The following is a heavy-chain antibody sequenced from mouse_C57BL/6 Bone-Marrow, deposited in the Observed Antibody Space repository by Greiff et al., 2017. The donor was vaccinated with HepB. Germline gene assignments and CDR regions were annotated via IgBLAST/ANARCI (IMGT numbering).Heavy chain of an antibody. D-gene: IGHD1-1*01. Sequence: SGAELVRPGTSVKVSCKASGYAFTNYLIEWVKQRPGQGLEWIGVINPGSGGTNYNEKFKGKATLTADKSSSTAYMQLSSLTSEDSAVYFCAREGPYYYGSSYWFDYWGQGTTLTVSS. V-gene: IGHV1-54*01. CDR3: AREGPYYYGSSYWFDY. CDR1: GYAFTNYL. CDR2: INPGSGGT. J-gene: IGHJ2*01.